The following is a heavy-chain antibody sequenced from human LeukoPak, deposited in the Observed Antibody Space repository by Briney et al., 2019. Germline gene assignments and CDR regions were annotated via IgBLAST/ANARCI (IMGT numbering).Heavy chain of an antibody. Sequence: GSSVKVSCKASGGTFSSYAISWVRQAPGQGLEWMGRIIPILGIANYAQKFQGRVTITADKSTSTAYMELSSLRSEDTAVYYCARALQFHDAFDIWGQGTMVTVSS. CDR3: ARALQFHDAFDI. V-gene: IGHV1-69*04. CDR1: GGTFSSYA. CDR2: IIPILGIA. J-gene: IGHJ3*02.